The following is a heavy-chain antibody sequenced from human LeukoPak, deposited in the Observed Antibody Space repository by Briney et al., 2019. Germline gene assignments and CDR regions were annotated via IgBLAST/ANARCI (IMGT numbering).Heavy chain of an antibody. D-gene: IGHD2-2*01. Sequence: PGRSLRLSCAASGFTFSSYGMHWVRQAPGKGLEWVAVIWYDGSNKYYADSVKGRFTISRDNSKNTLYLQMNSLRAEDTAVYYCARSGSYHLLSYFDYWGQGTLVTVSS. CDR1: GFTFSSYG. CDR3: ARSGSYHLLSYFDY. J-gene: IGHJ4*02. V-gene: IGHV3-33*01. CDR2: IWYDGSNK.